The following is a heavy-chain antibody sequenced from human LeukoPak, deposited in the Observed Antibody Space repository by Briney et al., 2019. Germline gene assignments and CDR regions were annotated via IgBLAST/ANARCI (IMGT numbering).Heavy chain of an antibody. CDR1: GGTFSSYA. V-gene: IGHV1-69*05. J-gene: IGHJ3*02. CDR2: VIPIFGTA. Sequence: ASVKVSCKASGGTFSSYAISWVRQAPGQGLEWMGGVIPIFGTANYAQKFQGRVTITTDESTSTAYMELSSLRSEDTAVYYCARGGPIHYYDSSGYYHDAFDIWGQGTMLTVSS. D-gene: IGHD3-22*01. CDR3: ARGGPIHYYDSSGYYHDAFDI.